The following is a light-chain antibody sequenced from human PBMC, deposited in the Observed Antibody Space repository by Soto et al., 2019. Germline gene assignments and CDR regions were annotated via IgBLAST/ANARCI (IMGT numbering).Light chain of an antibody. Sequence: DIQMTQSPSTLSGSVGDRVTITCRASQTISSWLAWYQQKPGKAPNLLIYKASTLKSGVPSRFSGSGSGTEFNLTISSLQTDDFATYYCQHYNSYSEAFGQGTKVDIK. J-gene: IGKJ1*01. CDR2: KAS. V-gene: IGKV1-5*03. CDR1: QTISSW. CDR3: QHYNSYSEA.